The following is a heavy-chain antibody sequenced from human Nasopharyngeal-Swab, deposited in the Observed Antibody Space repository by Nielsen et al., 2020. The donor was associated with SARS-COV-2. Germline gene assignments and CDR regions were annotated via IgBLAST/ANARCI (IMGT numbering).Heavy chain of an antibody. CDR1: GFVFSGSA. J-gene: IGHJ4*02. CDR3: TTDYYFDY. Sequence: GGSLRLSCAASGFVFSGSAIYWVRQASGKGLEWVGRIGDKAHNYATTYAASVKGRFTISRDDSKNTAFLQMDSLNTEDTALYYCTTDYYFDYWGQGTLVTVSS. D-gene: IGHD4/OR15-4a*01. CDR2: IGDKAHNYAT. V-gene: IGHV3-73*01.